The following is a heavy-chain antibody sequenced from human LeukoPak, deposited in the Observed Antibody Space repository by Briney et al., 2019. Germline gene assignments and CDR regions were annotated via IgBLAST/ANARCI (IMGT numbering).Heavy chain of an antibody. J-gene: IGHJ4*02. Sequence: SETLSLTCTVSGYSISSGYYWGWIRQPPGKGLEWIGSIYHSGSTYYNPSLKSRVTISVDTSKNQFSLKLSSVTAADTAVYYCARGYYYGSGSDQPFDYWGQGTLVTVSS. D-gene: IGHD3-10*01. V-gene: IGHV4-38-2*02. CDR3: ARGYYYGSGSDQPFDY. CDR2: IYHSGST. CDR1: GYSISSGYY.